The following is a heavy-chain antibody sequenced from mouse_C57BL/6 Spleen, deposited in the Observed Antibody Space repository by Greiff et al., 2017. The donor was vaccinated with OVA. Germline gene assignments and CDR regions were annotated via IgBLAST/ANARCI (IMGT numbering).Heavy chain of an antibody. CDR2: ISSGSSTI. D-gene: IGHD1-1*01. V-gene: IGHV5-17*01. CDR1: GFTFSDYG. Sequence: DVMLVESGGGLVKPGGSLKLSCAASGFTFSDYGMHWVRQAPEKGLEWVAYISSGSSTIYYADTVKGRFTISRDNAKNTLFLQMTSLRSEDTAMYYCARRHYGSSYGYFDYWGQGTTLTVSS. CDR3: ARRHYGSSYGYFDY. J-gene: IGHJ2*01.